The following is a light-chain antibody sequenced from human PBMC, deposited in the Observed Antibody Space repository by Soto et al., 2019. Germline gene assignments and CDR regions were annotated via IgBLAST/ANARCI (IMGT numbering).Light chain of an antibody. J-gene: IGKJ5*01. CDR1: QSIGRF. V-gene: IGKV1-5*01. CDR2: DAS. Sequence: RRTPSASTLSASVGHSVPITCLASQSIGRFLAWYQHQPGKAPKLLIYDASTLESGVPSRFSGGASGTEFTLTITSLQPEDFATYYCQQVNSYPLTFGQGILLVI. CDR3: QQVNSYPLT.